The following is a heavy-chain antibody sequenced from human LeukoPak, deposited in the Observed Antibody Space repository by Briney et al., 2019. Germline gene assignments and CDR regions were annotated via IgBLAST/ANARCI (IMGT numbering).Heavy chain of an antibody. CDR3: ASGDYGAGSPVMRY. J-gene: IGHJ4*01. D-gene: IGHD3-10*01. V-gene: IGHV4-61*02. CDR1: GGSVTRGAYS. Sequence: SETLSLTCTVSGGSVTRGAYSWTWIRQPVGKGLEWIGRIYTSGDTKYNSSLKSRVTISVGASNNQFSLKLTSVTAADTAVYYCASGDYGAGSPVMRYWGHGTLVIVSS. CDR2: IYTSGDT.